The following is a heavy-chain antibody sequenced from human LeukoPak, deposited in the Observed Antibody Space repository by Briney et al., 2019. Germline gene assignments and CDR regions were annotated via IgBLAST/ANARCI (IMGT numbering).Heavy chain of an antibody. V-gene: IGHV5-51*01. D-gene: IGHD3-22*01. CDR2: IYPGDSDT. CDR3: AIPTYYYDSRGYYLGY. Sequence: GESLKISSKGSGYSFTSYWIGWVRQMPGKGVEWMGIIYPGDSDTRYSPSFQGQVTISADKSISTAYLQWSSLKASDTAMYYCAIPTYYYDSRGYYLGYLGQGTLVTVSS. J-gene: IGHJ4*02. CDR1: GYSFTSYW.